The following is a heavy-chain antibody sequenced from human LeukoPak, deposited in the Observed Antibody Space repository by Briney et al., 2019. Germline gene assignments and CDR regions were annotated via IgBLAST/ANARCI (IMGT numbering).Heavy chain of an antibody. CDR3: ARGDAFSGDH. V-gene: IGHV3-7*04. CDR2: IHPEGNEK. J-gene: IGHJ4*02. Sequence: PGGSLRLSCAVSGFTFSDVWMSWIRQAPGRGLEWVANIHPEGNEKYHVESVKGRFTISRDNAKNSLFLQMNGLRVEDTAVYYCARGDAFSGDHWGQGTLVTVSS. CDR1: GFTFSDVW.